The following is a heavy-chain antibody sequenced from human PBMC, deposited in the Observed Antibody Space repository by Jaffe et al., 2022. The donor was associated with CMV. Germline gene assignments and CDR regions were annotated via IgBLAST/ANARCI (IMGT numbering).Heavy chain of an antibody. J-gene: IGHJ5*02. V-gene: IGHV4-39*01. D-gene: IGHD3-10*01. CDR3: ARQGYYYGSGRNNWFDP. Sequence: QLQLQESGPGLVKPSETLSLTCTVSGGSISSSSYYWGWIRQPPGKGLEWIGSIYYSGSTYYNPSLKSRVTISVDTSKNQFSLKLSSVTAADTAVYYCARQGYYYGSGRNNWFDPWGQGTLVTVSS. CDR2: IYYSGST. CDR1: GGSISSSSYY.